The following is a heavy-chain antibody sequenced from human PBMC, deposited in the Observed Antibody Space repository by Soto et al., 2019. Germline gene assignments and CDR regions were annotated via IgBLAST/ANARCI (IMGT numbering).Heavy chain of an antibody. D-gene: IGHD5-12*01. CDR3: AKSQRPQCLRTKYFDS. Sequence: WGSLRLSCAASGFTFRSYAMSWFRQAPGKGLEWVATITGTGRGTYFVDSVKGRFTISRDNSRNTLYLQLNSLRAEDTAVYYCAKSQRPQCLRTKYFDSWGQGALVTVSS. J-gene: IGHJ4*02. V-gene: IGHV3-23*01. CDR2: ITGTGRGT. CDR1: GFTFRSYA.